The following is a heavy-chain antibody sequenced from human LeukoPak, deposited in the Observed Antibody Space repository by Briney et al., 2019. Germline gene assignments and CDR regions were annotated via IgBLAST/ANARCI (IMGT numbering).Heavy chain of an antibody. V-gene: IGHV4-34*01. Sequence: PSETLSLTCAVYGGSFSGYYWSWIRQPPGKGLEWIGEINHSGSTNYNPSLKSRVTISVDTSKNQFSRKLSSVTAADTAVYYCASRRSYYYDSSGYYYSYNWFDPWGQGTLVTVSS. CDR2: INHSGST. CDR3: ASRRSYYYDSSGYYYSYNWFDP. D-gene: IGHD3-22*01. J-gene: IGHJ5*02. CDR1: GGSFSGYY.